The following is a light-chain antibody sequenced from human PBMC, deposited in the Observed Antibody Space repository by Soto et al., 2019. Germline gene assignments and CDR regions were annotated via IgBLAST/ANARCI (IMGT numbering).Light chain of an antibody. V-gene: IGLV2-14*01. CDR1: SSDVGGYDY. J-gene: IGLJ1*01. CDR2: EVS. Sequence: QSALTQPASVSGSPGQSITISCTGTSSDVGGYDYVSWYQLHPGKAPKLMVFEVSNRPSGVSYRFSGSKSGNTASLTISGLQAEDEDDYFSSSYSISTAYLFGTGTKVTVL. CDR3: SSYSISTAYL.